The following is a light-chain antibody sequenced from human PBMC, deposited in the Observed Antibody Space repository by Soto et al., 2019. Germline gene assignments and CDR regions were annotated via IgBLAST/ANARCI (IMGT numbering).Light chain of an antibody. Sequence: EIVMTQSPATLSVSPGARATLSCRASQSVSSSLAWYQQKPGQAPRLLIYGASTRATGIPARFSGSGSGTELTISISSLQSEDGEVYACQQYNKWPITFGQGTRLEIK. CDR3: QQYNKWPIT. J-gene: IGKJ5*01. CDR1: QSVSSS. V-gene: IGKV3-15*01. CDR2: GAS.